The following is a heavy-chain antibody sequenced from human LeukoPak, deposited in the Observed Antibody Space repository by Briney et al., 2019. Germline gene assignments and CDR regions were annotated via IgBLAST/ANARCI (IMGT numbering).Heavy chain of an antibody. D-gene: IGHD3-10*01. Sequence: PSETLSLTCTVSGGSISSHYWSWLRQPPGKGLEWIGYIYYSGSTNYNPSLKSRVTISVDTSKNQFSLKLSSVTAADTAVYYCARVPGFLVRGVTTYYYYYMDVWGKGTTVTVSS. V-gene: IGHV4-59*11. J-gene: IGHJ6*03. CDR2: IYYSGST. CDR3: ARVPGFLVRGVTTYYYYYMDV. CDR1: GGSISSHY.